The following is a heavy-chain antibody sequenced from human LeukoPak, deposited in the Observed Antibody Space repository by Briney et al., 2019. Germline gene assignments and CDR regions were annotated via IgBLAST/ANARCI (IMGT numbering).Heavy chain of an antibody. CDR2: IYYTGGT. CDR3: ARGRYFDWLLIY. J-gene: IGHJ4*02. V-gene: IGHV4-59*01. Sequence: SETLSLTCTVSGGSISTYYWSWIRQPPGKGLEWIGYIYYTGGTNYSPSLKSRVTISVDTSKNQFYLKLSSVTAADTAVYYCARGRYFDWLLIYWGQGTLVTVSS. D-gene: IGHD3-9*01. CDR1: GGSISTYY.